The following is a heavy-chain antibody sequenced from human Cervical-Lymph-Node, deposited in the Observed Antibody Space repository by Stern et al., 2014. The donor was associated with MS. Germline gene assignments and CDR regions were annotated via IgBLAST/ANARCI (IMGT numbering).Heavy chain of an antibody. Sequence: VQLVESGGGLVQPGRSLRLSCAASGFIFDDYAMHWVRQAPGKGLEWVSTLSWNSAIIGYADSVKGRFTISRDNAKNSLYLQMDSLRAEDTAFYYCTKGGESTSDSWGQGTLVTVSS. CDR3: TKGGESTSDS. V-gene: IGHV3-9*01. D-gene: IGHD4-17*01. CDR1: GFIFDDYA. CDR2: LSWNSAII. J-gene: IGHJ4*02.